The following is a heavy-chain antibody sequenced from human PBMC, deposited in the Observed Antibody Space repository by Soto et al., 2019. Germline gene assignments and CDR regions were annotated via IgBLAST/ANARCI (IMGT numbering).Heavy chain of an antibody. CDR2: IYYSGST. J-gene: IGHJ4*02. D-gene: IGHD6-13*01. CDR3: ARGKTVAAAGTFDY. V-gene: IGHV4-31*03. Sequence: QVQLQESGPGLVKPSQTLSLTCTVSGGSIRSGGYYWSWIRQHPGKGLEWIGYIYYSGSTYYNPSLKGRVTLSVDTSKNQLSMKLSSVTAADTDVYYCARGKTVAAAGTFDYWGQGTLVTVSS. CDR1: GGSIRSGGYY.